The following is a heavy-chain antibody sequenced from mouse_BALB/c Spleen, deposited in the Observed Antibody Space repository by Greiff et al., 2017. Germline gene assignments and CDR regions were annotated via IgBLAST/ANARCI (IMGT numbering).Heavy chain of an antibody. V-gene: IGHV5-4*02. CDR1: GFTFSDYY. CDR2: ISDGGSYT. Sequence: EVKVEESGGGLVKPGGSLKLSCAASGFTFSDYYMYWVRQTPEKRLEWVATISDGGSYTYYPDSVKGRFTISRDNAKNNLYLQMSSLKSEDTAMYYCARGKLGLFDYWGQGTTLTVSS. D-gene: IGHD4-1*01. J-gene: IGHJ2*01. CDR3: ARGKLGLFDY.